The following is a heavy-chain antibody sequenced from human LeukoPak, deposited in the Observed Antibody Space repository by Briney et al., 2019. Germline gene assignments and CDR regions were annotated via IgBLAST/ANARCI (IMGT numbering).Heavy chain of an antibody. D-gene: IGHD3-16*02. CDR3: ARPFYYVWGSYRPSNWYFDL. CDR1: GGSFSGYY. V-gene: IGHV4-34*01. CDR2: INHSGST. Sequence: PSETLSLTCAVYGGSFSGYYWSWIRQPPGKGLEWIGEINHSGSTNYNPSLKSRVTISVDTSKNQFSLKLSSVTAADTAVYYCARPFYYVWGSYRPSNWYFDLWGRGTLVTVSS. J-gene: IGHJ2*01.